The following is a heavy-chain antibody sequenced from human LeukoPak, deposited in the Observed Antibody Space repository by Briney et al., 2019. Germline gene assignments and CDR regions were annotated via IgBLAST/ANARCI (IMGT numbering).Heavy chain of an antibody. CDR1: VYTFINYG. J-gene: IGHJ5*02. Sequence: ASVKVSCKASVYTFINYGISWVRQAPGQGREWMGWINPYNDNTKYTQNLQGRVTMTTDTSTGTAYMELRSLRSDDTAIYYCARDLREIISVAGFDPWGQGTLVTVSS. CDR2: INPYNDNT. V-gene: IGHV1-18*01. CDR3: ARDLREIISVAGFDP. D-gene: IGHD6-19*01.